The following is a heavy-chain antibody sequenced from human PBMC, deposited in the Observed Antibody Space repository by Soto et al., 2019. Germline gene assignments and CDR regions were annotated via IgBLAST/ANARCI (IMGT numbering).Heavy chain of an antibody. Sequence: QVQLQESGPGVVRPSETLSLTCVVSGGSVSRGSYYWTWIRQPPGKGLEWIGHIFYSMKTTNYNPSLESRVSFSVDTSQKLFSLRLTSVSAVDTAVYYCPRVYSGSYGQNDWGEGTLVTVSS. CDR1: GGSVSRGSYY. V-gene: IGHV4-61*03. D-gene: IGHD1-26*01. CDR3: PRVYSGSYGQND. CDR2: IFYSMKTT. J-gene: IGHJ1*01.